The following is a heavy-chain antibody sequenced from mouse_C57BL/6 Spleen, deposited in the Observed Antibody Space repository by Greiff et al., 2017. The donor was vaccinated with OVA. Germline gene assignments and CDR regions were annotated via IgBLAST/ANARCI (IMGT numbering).Heavy chain of an antibody. J-gene: IGHJ1*03. Sequence: QVQLKQSGAELVKPGASVKISCKASGYAFSSYWMNWVKQRPGKGLEWIGQIYPGDGDTNYNGKFKGKATLTADKSSSTAYMQLSSLTSEDSAVYFCARSYYRNGGYFDVWGTGTTVTVSS. CDR2: IYPGDGDT. V-gene: IGHV1-80*01. CDR3: ARSYYRNGGYFDV. D-gene: IGHD2-1*01. CDR1: GYAFSSYW.